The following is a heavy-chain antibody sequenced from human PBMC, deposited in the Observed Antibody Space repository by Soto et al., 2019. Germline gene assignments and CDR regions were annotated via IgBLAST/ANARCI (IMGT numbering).Heavy chain of an antibody. CDR2: ILYDGSNE. D-gene: IGHD5-18*01. Sequence: QVQLVESGGGVVQPGRSLRLSCAASGFTFSNYGMHWVRQAPGKGLEWVAVILYDGSNEKYGDSVRGRFTISRDNAKSTLSLQMSGLRAEDTAVYYCAKSRAGMVTIDHWGQGTLVTVSS. V-gene: IGHV3-30*18. J-gene: IGHJ4*02. CDR1: GFTFSNYG. CDR3: AKSRAGMVTIDH.